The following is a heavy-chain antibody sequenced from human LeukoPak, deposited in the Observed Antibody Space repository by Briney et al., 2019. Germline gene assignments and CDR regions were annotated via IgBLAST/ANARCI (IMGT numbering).Heavy chain of an antibody. V-gene: IGHV1-8*01. J-gene: IGHJ4*02. CDR2: MNPNSGNT. D-gene: IGHD6-13*01. CDR1: GYTFTSYD. Sequence: ASVTVSCKASGYTFTSYDINWVRQATGQGLGWMGWMNPNSGNTGYAQKFQGRVTMTRNTSIRTAYMELSSLTSEDTAVYYCARWGSSHDYWGQGTLVTVSS. CDR3: ARWGSSHDY.